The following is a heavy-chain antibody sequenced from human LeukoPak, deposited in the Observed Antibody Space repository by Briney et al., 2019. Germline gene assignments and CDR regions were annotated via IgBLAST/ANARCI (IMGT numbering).Heavy chain of an antibody. CDR3: ARHLVRGYSYGSDY. CDR1: GYSFASYW. CDR2: IYPGDSDT. D-gene: IGHD5-18*01. J-gene: IGHJ4*02. Sequence: GESLKISCQGSGYSFASYWIAWVRQMPGQGLEWMGIIYPGDSDTRYSPSFQGQVTISADKSINTAYLQWSSLKTSDTAMNYCARHLVRGYSYGSDYWGQGTLVTVSS. V-gene: IGHV5-51*01.